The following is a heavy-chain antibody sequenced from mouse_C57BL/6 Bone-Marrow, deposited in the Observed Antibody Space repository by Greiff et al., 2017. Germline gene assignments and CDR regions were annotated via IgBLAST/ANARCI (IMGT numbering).Heavy chain of an antibody. Sequence: QVQLKQPGAELVKPGASVKVSCKASGYTFTSYWMHWVKQRPGQGLEWIGRIHPSDSDTNYNQKFKGKATLTVDKSSSTAYMQLSSLTSEDSAVYYCAIGSTVGYSMDYWGQGTSLTVSS. CDR1: GYTFTSYW. CDR3: AIGSTVGYSMDY. V-gene: IGHV1-74*01. J-gene: IGHJ4*01. CDR2: IHPSDSDT. D-gene: IGHD1-1*01.